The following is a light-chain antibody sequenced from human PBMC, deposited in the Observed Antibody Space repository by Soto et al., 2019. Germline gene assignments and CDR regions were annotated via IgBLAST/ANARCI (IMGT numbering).Light chain of an antibody. CDR1: QSISSW. Sequence: DILMTQSPSTLSASVGDRVTITCRASQSISSWLAWYQQKPGKAPKLVIYDASSLESGVPSRFSGSGSGTEFTLTISSLQPDDFATYYCQQYNSYWTFGQGTKVEIK. CDR3: QQYNSYWT. V-gene: IGKV1-5*01. CDR2: DAS. J-gene: IGKJ1*01.